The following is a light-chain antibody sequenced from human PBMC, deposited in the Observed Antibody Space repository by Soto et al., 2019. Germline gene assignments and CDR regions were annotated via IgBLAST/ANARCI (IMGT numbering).Light chain of an antibody. CDR2: RTS. V-gene: IGKV3-20*01. CDR1: QSVSSTS. Sequence: EIVLTQSPGTLSLSPGERATLSCRASQSVSSTSLAWYQQKPGQAPSLLIHRTSSRASDIPDRFSGSGSGTDFTLTISELEPEDFAVYYCQHYGSSTHTFGGGTKVEIK. CDR3: QHYGSSTHT. J-gene: IGKJ4*01.